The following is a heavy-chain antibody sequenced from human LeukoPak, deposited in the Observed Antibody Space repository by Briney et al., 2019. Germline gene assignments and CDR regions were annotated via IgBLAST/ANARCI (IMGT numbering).Heavy chain of an antibody. CDR3: AKGKYVFGGGNFFDY. J-gene: IGHJ4*02. V-gene: IGHV3-9*03. Sequence: PGRSLRLSCAASGFTFDDYAMHWVRQAPGKGLEWVSGISWNSGSIGYADSVKGRFTISRDNAKNSLYLQMNSLRAEDMALYYWAKGKYVFGGGNFFDYGARGTLVTVSS. D-gene: IGHD3-16*01. CDR1: GFTFDDYA. CDR2: ISWNSGSI.